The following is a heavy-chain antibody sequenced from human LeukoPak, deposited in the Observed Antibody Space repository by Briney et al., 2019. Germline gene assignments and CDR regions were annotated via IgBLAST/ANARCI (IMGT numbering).Heavy chain of an antibody. V-gene: IGHV3-33*01. CDR2: IWYDGGDK. J-gene: IGHJ4*02. Sequence: GGSLRLSCSASGYTFTRHGMHRVRQAPGKGLEWVAVIWYDGGDKYYADSVKGRFTISRDNSKNTLYLQMNSLRVEDTAVYYCARDITSHYFDYCGQGTLVTVSS. CDR1: GYTFTRHG. CDR3: ARDITSHYFDY. D-gene: IGHD1-14*01.